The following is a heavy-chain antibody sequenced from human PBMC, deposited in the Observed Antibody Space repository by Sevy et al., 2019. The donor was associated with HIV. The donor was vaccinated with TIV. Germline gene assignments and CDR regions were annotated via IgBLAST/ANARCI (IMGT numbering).Heavy chain of an antibody. V-gene: IGHV3-7*01. CDR1: GFTLSSYW. CDR3: ARDLYSGSYYENY. Sequence: GGSLRLSCAASGFTLSSYWMSWVRQAPGKGLEWVANIKQDGSDKYYVDSVKGRFTISRDSARNSLYLQMNSLRAEDTAVYYCARDLYSGSYYENYWGQRTLVTVSS. J-gene: IGHJ4*02. D-gene: IGHD1-26*01. CDR2: IKQDGSDK.